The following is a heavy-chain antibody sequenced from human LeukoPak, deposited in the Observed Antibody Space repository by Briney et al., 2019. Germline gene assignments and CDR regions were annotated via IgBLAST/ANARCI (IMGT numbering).Heavy chain of an antibody. CDR2: INTSGGST. J-gene: IGHJ3*02. V-gene: IGHV1-46*01. CDR3: ARFASLYSRSWYYAFDI. Sequence: ASVKVSCKASGYTFTSNDIHWVRQAPGQGLEWMGIINTSGGSTSYAQKFQGRVTMTRDTSTSTVCMELSSLRSEDTAVYYCARFASLYSRSWYYAFDIWGQGTMVTVSS. D-gene: IGHD6-13*01. CDR1: GYTFTSND.